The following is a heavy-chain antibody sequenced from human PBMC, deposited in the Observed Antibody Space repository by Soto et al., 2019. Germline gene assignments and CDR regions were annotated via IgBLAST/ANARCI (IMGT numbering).Heavy chain of an antibody. CDR1: GFTFSSYG. J-gene: IGHJ4*02. V-gene: IGHV3-30*18. CDR2: ISYDGSNK. D-gene: IGHD3-22*01. CDR3: AKQEDYYDSSGYPLFDY. Sequence: SLRLSCAASGFTFSSYGMHWVRQAPGKGLEWVAVISYDGSNKYYADSVKGRFTISRDNSKNTLYLQMNSLRAEDTAVYYCAKQEDYYDSSGYPLFDYWGQGTLVTVSS.